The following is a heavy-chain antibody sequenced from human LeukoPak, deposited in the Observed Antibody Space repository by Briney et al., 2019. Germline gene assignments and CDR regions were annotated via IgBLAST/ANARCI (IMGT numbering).Heavy chain of an antibody. CDR3: ATSEYTYYYYYMDV. V-gene: IGHV3-23*01. Sequence: GGSLRLSCAASGFTFSSYGMSWVRQAPGKGLEWVSGISDSGDSTYYADSVKGRFTISRDNSKNTLYLQMNSLRAEDTAVYYCATSEYTYYYYYMDVWGKGTTVTISS. J-gene: IGHJ6*03. CDR2: ISDSGDST. CDR1: GFTFSSYG. D-gene: IGHD6-6*01.